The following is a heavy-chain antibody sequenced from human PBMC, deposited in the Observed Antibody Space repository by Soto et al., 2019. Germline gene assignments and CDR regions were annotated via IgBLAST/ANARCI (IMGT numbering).Heavy chain of an antibody. D-gene: IGHD5-12*01. J-gene: IGHJ6*02. CDR3: ATPSRYSGYDSDYYGMDV. Sequence: ASVKVSCKISGHTLTEFSIHWVRQAPGKGLEWMGGIIPVVGEANYAQKWQGRVTITADESTSTAYMELSSLRSEDTAVYYCATPSRYSGYDSDYYGMDVWGQGTTVTVSS. CDR1: GHTLTEFS. CDR2: IIPVVGEA. V-gene: IGHV1-69*13.